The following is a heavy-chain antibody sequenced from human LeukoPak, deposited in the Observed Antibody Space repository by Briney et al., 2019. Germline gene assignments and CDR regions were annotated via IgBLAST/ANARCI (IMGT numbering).Heavy chain of an antibody. CDR2: IDPSDSDT. CDR1: GYSFTSYW. J-gene: IGHJ5*02. Sequence: GESLKISCKGSGYSFTSYWISWVRQMPGKGLEWMGRIDPSDSDTNYSPSFQGHVTISADKSISTAYLQWSSLQASDTAMYYCAREPIVVVVAATHWFDPWGQGTLVTVSS. CDR3: AREPIVVVVAATHWFDP. V-gene: IGHV5-10-1*01. D-gene: IGHD2-15*01.